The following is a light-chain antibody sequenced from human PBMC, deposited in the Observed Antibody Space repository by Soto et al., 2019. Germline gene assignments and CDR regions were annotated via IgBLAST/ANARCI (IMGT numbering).Light chain of an antibody. CDR3: QQYGSSAIT. CDR2: GAS. Sequence: SVWTQSPGTLSLSPGERATLACRASQSVSSSYLAWYQQKPGQAPRLLIYGASSRATGIPDRFSGSGSGTDFTLTISRLDPEDFAVYYCQQYGSSAITFGQGTRLEIK. J-gene: IGKJ5*01. V-gene: IGKV3-20*01. CDR1: QSVSSSY.